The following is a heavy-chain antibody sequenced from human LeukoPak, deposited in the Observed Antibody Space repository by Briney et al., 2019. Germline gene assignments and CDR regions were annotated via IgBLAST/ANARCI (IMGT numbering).Heavy chain of an antibody. Sequence: GGSLRLSCTASGFPIYEYAMTWVRQAPGRGLEWLGFIRSKSYRETTQDAASVRGRFTSSRDDSNSVTYLQLNSLRIEDTAVYFCTRDRRDGYNYGYFDLWGRGTLVSVSS. CDR3: TRDRRDGYNYGYFDL. CDR2: IRSKSYRETT. CDR1: GFPIYEYA. J-gene: IGHJ2*01. D-gene: IGHD5-24*01. V-gene: IGHV3-49*04.